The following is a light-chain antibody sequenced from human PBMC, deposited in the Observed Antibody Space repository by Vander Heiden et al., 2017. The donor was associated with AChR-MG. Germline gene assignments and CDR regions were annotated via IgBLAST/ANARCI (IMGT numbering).Light chain of an antibody. CDR2: DNS. V-gene: IGLV3-21*02. J-gene: IGLJ1*01. CDR1: NIGSKS. Sequence: SYVLTQTPSVSVAPGQTASITCGGNNIGSKSVHWYQQKPGQAPVLVVYDNSDRPSGIPERFSGSNSGNTATLTISRVEAGDEADYYCQVWDSRSDHYVFGNGTEVTVL. CDR3: QVWDSRSDHYV.